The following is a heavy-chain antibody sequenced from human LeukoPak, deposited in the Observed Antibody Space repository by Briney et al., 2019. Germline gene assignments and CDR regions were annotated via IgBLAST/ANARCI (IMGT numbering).Heavy chain of an antibody. CDR2: ISGSGGDT. J-gene: IGHJ5*02. CDR3: AKESTVTPGNVNWFDP. D-gene: IGHD4-17*01. CDR1: RFTLSIYA. Sequence: GGSLRLSCAASRFTLSIYAMSWVRQAPGKGLEWVSGISGSGGDTYYADSVKGRFTISRDNSKSRVYLHMNSLRAEDTAVYYCAKESTVTPGNVNWFDPWGQGTLVTVSS. V-gene: IGHV3-23*01.